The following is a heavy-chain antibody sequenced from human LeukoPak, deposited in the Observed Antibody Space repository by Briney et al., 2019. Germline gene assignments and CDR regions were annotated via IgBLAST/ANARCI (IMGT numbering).Heavy chain of an antibody. D-gene: IGHD1-26*01. CDR1: GFTFSSYA. CDR2: ISSNGGST. J-gene: IGHJ4*02. CDR3: ARGEEGGATFHY. V-gene: IGHV3-64*01. Sequence: PGGSLRLSCAASGFTFSSYAMHWVRQAPGKGLEYVSAISSNGGSTYYANSVKGRFTISRDNSKNTLYLQMGSLRAEDMAVYYCARGEEGGATFHYWGQGTWSPSPQ.